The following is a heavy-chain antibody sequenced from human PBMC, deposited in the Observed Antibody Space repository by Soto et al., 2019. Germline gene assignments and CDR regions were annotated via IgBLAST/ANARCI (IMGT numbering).Heavy chain of an antibody. CDR3: ARGGINGWSLDC. J-gene: IGHJ4*02. V-gene: IGHV3-33*01. D-gene: IGHD6-19*01. CDR2: IWYDGSDK. Sequence: QVQLVESGGGVVQPGRSLRLSCAASGFTFSNYAMHWVRQAPGKGLEWVAIIWYDGSDKYYADSEEGRFIIFRDNSKNTLYLQLNSLRAEDTAVYYCARGGINGWSLDCWGQGTLVTVSS. CDR1: GFTFSNYA.